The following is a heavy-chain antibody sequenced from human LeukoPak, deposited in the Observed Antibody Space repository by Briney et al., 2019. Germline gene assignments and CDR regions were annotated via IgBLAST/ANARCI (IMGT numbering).Heavy chain of an antibody. CDR3: ARGKEVVPAAREGYFDY. J-gene: IGHJ4*02. D-gene: IGHD2-2*01. Sequence: GGSLRLSCAASGFTFDDYGMSWVRQAPGKGLEWVSGINWNGGSTGYADSVKGRFTISRDNAKNSLYLQMNSLRAEDTALYHCARGKEVVPAAREGYFDYWGQGTLVTVSS. V-gene: IGHV3-20*01. CDR1: GFTFDDYG. CDR2: INWNGGST.